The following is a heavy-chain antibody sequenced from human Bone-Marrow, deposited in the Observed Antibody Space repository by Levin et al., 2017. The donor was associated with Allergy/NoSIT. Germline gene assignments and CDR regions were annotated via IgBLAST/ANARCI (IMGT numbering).Heavy chain of an antibody. CDR1: GFIFSDYA. J-gene: IGHJ4*02. Sequence: QLGESLKISCSGSGFIFSDYAMHWVRQAPGKGLQYVSAISSRGTNTYYADSVKGRFTISKDNSKNTLYLEMSSLRADDTAVYFCVKDGDSPEDDFWGQGTRVTVSS. CDR3: VKDGDSPEDDF. V-gene: IGHV3-64D*06. CDR2: ISSRGTNT. D-gene: IGHD4-17*01.